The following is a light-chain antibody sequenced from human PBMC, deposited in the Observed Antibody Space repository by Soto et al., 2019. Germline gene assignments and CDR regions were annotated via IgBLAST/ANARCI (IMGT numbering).Light chain of an antibody. Sequence: DIQMTQSPSSLSASVGDRVTITCRASQRISSYLNWYQQKPGKAPKLLIYAASSLQSGVPSRFSGSGSGTDFTLTISSLQPEYFATYYCQQSYSTPPVTFGQGTRLEIK. J-gene: IGKJ5*01. CDR1: QRISSY. CDR3: QQSYSTPPVT. CDR2: AAS. V-gene: IGKV1-39*01.